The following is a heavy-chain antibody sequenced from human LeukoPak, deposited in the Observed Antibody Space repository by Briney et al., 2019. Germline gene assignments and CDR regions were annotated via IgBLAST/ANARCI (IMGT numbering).Heavy chain of an antibody. CDR3: AKYFDSGGRWFDP. Sequence: GGSLRLSCTASGFTFSFYAMTWVRQAPGKGLEWVSSISGGGDMTFYADSVKGRFTISRDNSKNTLYLQMNTLRADDTAVYYCAKYFDSGGRWFDPWGQGTLVTVSS. J-gene: IGHJ5*02. V-gene: IGHV3-23*01. CDR1: GFTFSFYA. CDR2: ISGGGDMT. D-gene: IGHD3-10*01.